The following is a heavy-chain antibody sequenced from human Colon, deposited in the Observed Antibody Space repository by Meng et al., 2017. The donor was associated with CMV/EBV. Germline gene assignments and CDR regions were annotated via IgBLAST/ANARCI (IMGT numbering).Heavy chain of an antibody. CDR2: IRYDGSNK. J-gene: IGHJ6*02. Sequence: GESLKISCAASGFTFSSYGMHWVRQAPGKGLEWVAFIRYDGSNKYYADSVKGRFTISRDNSKNTLYLQMDSLRAEDTAVYYCARDQEWELLQANYGMDVWGQGTTVTVSS. CDR3: ARDQEWELLQANYGMDV. V-gene: IGHV3-30*02. D-gene: IGHD1-26*01. CDR1: GFTFSSYG.